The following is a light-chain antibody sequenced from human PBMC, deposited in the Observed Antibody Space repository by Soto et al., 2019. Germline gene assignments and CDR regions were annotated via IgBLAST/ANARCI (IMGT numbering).Light chain of an antibody. J-gene: IGKJ2*01. V-gene: IGKV3-20*01. Sequence: EIVLTQSPGTLSLSPGERVTLSCRASQSVSSSYLAWYQQKPGQAPRLLIYGASSRDTGIPDRFSGSGSETDFTLTIRRLEPEDFAVYYCQQYNNWHPKYTFGQVTKVYIK. CDR1: QSVSSSY. CDR3: QQYNNWHPKYT. CDR2: GAS.